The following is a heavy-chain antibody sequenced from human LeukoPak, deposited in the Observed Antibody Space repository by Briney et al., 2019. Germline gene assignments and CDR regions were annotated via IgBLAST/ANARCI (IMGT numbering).Heavy chain of an antibody. V-gene: IGHV3-33*08. CDR3: ARAGYGDPHFDF. D-gene: IGHD4-17*01. CDR1: GFTFRTYA. CDR2: IWHDGSNK. Sequence: GGSLRLSCTGSGFTFRTYAFSWVRQAPGKGLEWVAAIWHDGSNKYYGDSVKGRFTISRDNSKNTLYLQMNSLRAEDTAAYYCARAGYGDPHFDFWGQGTLVTVSS. J-gene: IGHJ4*02.